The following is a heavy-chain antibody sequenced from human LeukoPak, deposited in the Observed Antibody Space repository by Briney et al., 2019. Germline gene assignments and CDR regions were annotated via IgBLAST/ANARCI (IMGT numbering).Heavy chain of an antibody. V-gene: IGHV3-74*01. CDR1: GFTFSSYW. CDR2: INSDGSST. D-gene: IGHD6-19*01. Sequence: PGGSLRLSCAASGFTFSSYWMHWVRQVPGKGLVWVSRINSDGSSTSYADSVKGRFTISRDNAKNTLYLQMNSLRAEDTAVYYCASARSSVAGHGNGYWGQGTLVTVSS. CDR3: ASARSSVAGHGNGY. J-gene: IGHJ4*02.